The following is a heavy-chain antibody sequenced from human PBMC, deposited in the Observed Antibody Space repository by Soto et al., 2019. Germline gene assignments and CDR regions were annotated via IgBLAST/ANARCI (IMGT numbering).Heavy chain of an antibody. CDR2: IFSNDEK. Sequence: SGPTLVNPTETLTLTCTVSGFSLSNARMGVSWIRQPPGKALEWLAHIFSNDEKSYSTSLKSRLTISKDTSKSHVVLTITNMDAVDTATYYCARISADTTHHPIFGVVNVLLHFDYWGQGTLVTVSS. CDR1: GFSLSNARMG. V-gene: IGHV2-26*01. CDR3: ARISADTTHHPIFGVVNVLLHFDY. J-gene: IGHJ4*02. D-gene: IGHD3-3*01.